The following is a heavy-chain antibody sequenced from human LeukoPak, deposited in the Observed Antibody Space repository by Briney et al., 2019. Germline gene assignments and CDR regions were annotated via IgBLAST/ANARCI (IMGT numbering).Heavy chain of an antibody. V-gene: IGHV3-33*08. J-gene: IGHJ4*02. D-gene: IGHD2-2*01. CDR2: IWYGGSNK. CDR1: GFTFSSYG. CDR3: ATLGYCSSTSCFGY. Sequence: GGSLRLSCAASGFTFSSYGMHWVRQAPGKGLEWVAVIWYGGSNKYYAGSVKGRFTISRDNSKNTLYLQMNSLRAEDTAVYYCATLGYCSSTSCFGYWGQGTLVTVSS.